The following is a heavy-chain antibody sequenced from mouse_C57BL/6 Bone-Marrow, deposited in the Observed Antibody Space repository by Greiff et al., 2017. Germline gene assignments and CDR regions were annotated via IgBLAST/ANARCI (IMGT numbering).Heavy chain of an antibody. CDR2: IDPENGDT. Sequence: EVQRVESGAELVRPGASVKLSCTASGFNIKDDYMHWVKQRPEQGLEWIGWIDPENGDTEYASKFQGKATITADTSSNTAYLQLSSLTSEDTAVYYCTTWGYYYGSSLYYAMDYWGQGTSVTVSS. D-gene: IGHD1-1*01. V-gene: IGHV14-4*01. CDR1: GFNIKDDY. J-gene: IGHJ4*01. CDR3: TTWGYYYGSSLYYAMDY.